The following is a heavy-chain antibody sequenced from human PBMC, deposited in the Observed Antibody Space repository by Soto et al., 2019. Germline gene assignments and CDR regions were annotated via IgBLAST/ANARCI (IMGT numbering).Heavy chain of an antibody. D-gene: IGHD2-2*01. Sequence: PGGSLRLSCAASGFTFSSYGMHWVRQAPGKGLEWVAVISYDDRNKYYADSVKGRFTISRDNSKNTLYLQMNSLRAEDTAVYYCANLGGGYCTSTDCPDYWGQGTRVTVSS. CDR1: GFTFSSYG. CDR2: ISYDDRNK. V-gene: IGHV3-30*18. CDR3: ANLGGGYCTSTDCPDY. J-gene: IGHJ4*02.